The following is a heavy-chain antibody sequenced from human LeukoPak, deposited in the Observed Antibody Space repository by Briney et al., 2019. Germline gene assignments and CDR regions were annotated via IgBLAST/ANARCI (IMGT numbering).Heavy chain of an antibody. J-gene: IGHJ5*02. Sequence: MAGRSLRLSCAASGFTFSDYYMSWIRQDPGKGLEWVSYISSSGSTIYYADSVKGRFTISRDNAKNSLYLQMNSLRAEDTAVYYCARDLGRSNWFDPWGQGTLVTVSS. CDR3: ARDLGRSNWFDP. CDR1: GFTFSDYY. CDR2: ISSSGSTI. V-gene: IGHV3-11*04.